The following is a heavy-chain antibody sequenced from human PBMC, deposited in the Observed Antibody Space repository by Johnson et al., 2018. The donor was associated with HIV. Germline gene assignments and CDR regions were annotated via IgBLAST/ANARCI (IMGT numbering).Heavy chain of an antibody. Sequence: YYADSVRGRFTISTDNSKNTLYLQMNSLRAEDTAVYYCARVGSSWGRDAFDIWGQGTMVTVSS. D-gene: IGHD6-13*01. CDR3: ARVGSSWGRDAFDI. V-gene: IGHV3-30*07. J-gene: IGHJ3*02.